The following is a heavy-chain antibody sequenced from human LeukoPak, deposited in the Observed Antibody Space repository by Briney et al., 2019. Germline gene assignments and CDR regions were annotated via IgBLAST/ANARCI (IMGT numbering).Heavy chain of an antibody. V-gene: IGHV3-30-3*01. J-gene: IGHJ4*02. CDR3: ARRGAYYDSSGYYD. D-gene: IGHD3-22*01. CDR1: GFTFNSYA. CDR2: ISYDGSNK. Sequence: PGRSLRLSCAASGFTFNSYAMHWVRQAPGKELEWVALISYDGSNKYYADSVKGRFTISRDNPKNTLYLQMNSLRAEDTAVYYCARRGAYYDSSGYYDWGQGTLVTVSS.